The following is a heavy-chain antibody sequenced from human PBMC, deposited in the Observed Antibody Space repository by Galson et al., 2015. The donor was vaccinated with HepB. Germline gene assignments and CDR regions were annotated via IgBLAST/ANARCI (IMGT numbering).Heavy chain of an antibody. J-gene: IGHJ4*02. CDR1: GFTFSSYG. V-gene: IGHV3-30*18. D-gene: IGHD2-15*01. CDR3: AKDQGVVVAATYYFDY. CDR2: ISYDGSNK. Sequence: SLRLSCAASGFTFSSYGMHWVRQAPGKGLEWVAVISYDGSNKYYADSVKGRFTISRDNSKNTLYLQMNSLRAEDTAVYYCAKDQGVVVAATYYFDYWGQGTLVTVSS.